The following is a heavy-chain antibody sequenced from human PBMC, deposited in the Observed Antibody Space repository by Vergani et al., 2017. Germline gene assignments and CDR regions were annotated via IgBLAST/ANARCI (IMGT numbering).Heavy chain of an antibody. D-gene: IGHD2-2*01. CDR2: ISWNSGSI. V-gene: IGHV3-9*01. CDR1: GFTFDDYA. J-gene: IGHJ4*02. CDR3: AKDSGSSTSCLIDY. Sequence: EVQLVESGGGLVQPGRSLRLSCAASGFTFDDYAMHWVRQAPGKGLEWVSGISWNSGSIGYADSVKGRFTISRDNAKNYLYLQMNSLRAEDTALYYCAKDSGSSTSCLIDYWGQGTLVTVSS.